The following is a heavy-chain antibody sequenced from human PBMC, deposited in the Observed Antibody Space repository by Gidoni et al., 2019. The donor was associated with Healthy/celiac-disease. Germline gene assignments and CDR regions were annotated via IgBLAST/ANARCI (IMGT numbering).Heavy chain of an antibody. CDR2: ISWNSGSI. CDR1: GFTFDDYA. Sequence: EVPLVESGGGLVQPGRSLRLSCAASGFTFDDYAMHWVRQAPGKGLEWVSGISWNSGSIGYADSVKGRFTISRDNAKNSLYLQMNSLRAEDTALYYCAKGSAAGILLDAFDIWGQGTMVTVAS. CDR3: AKGSAAGILLDAFDI. D-gene: IGHD6-13*01. J-gene: IGHJ3*02. V-gene: IGHV3-9*01.